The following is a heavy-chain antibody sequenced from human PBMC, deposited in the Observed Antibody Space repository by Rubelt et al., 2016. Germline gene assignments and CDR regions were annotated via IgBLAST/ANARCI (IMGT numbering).Heavy chain of an antibody. V-gene: IGHV1-18*01. CDR2: ISAYNGNT. CDR1: GYTFTSYG. D-gene: IGHD6-19*01. CDR3: AREPLHSSNWFDP. J-gene: IGHJ5*02. Sequence: QVQLVQSGAEVKKPGASVKVSCKASGYTFTSYGISWVRQAPGQGLEWMGWISAYNGNTNYAQNVQGRVHMTTGTSTSTAYMELRSLRSDGTAVYYWAREPLHSSNWFDPWGQGTLVTVSS.